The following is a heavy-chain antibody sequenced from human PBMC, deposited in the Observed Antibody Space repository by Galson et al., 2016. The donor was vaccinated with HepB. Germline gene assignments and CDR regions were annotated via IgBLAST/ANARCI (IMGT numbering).Heavy chain of an antibody. D-gene: IGHD2-15*01. V-gene: IGHV3-30-3*01. CDR2: LSYDGSNE. Sequence: SLRLSCAVSGFTFSRYVMYWVRQAPGKGLEWVAVLSYDGSNEYYADSVKGRFTISRDNSKNTPYLQMNSLRGEDTAVYYCASEILGHCSGGSCYTGDHWGPGTLVTVSS. J-gene: IGHJ4*02. CDR1: GFTFSRYV. CDR3: ASEILGHCSGGSCYTGDH.